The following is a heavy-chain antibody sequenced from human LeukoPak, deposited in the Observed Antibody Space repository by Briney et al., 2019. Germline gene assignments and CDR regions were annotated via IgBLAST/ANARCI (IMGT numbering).Heavy chain of an antibody. Sequence: PSETLSLTCAVYGVSFSGYYWSWIRQPPGKGLEWIGEINHSGSTNYNPSLKSRVTISVDTSKNQFSLKLSSVTAADTAVYYCARRAGFGGSRLWGQGTLVTVSS. V-gene: IGHV4-34*01. CDR1: GVSFSGYY. J-gene: IGHJ4*02. CDR2: INHSGST. CDR3: ARRAGFGGSRL. D-gene: IGHD3-3*01.